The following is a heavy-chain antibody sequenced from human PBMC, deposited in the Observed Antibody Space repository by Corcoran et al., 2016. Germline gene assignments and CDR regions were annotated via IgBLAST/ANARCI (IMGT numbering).Heavy chain of an antibody. V-gene: IGHV2-70*13. CDR2: IDWDDDK. Sequence: QVTLRESGPALVKPTQTHTLTCTFSGFSLSTSGMCVSCIRQPPGKALEWLALIDWDDDKYYSTSLKTRLTISNDTSKNQVVLTMTNMNPVDTATYYGARNNYGSGMGYYYGMDVWGQGTTVTVSS. D-gene: IGHD3-10*01. CDR3: ARNNYGSGMGYYYGMDV. CDR1: GFSLSTSGMC. J-gene: IGHJ6*02.